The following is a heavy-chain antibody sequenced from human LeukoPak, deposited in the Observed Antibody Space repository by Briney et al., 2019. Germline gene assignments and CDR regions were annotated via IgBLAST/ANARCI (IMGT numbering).Heavy chain of an antibody. J-gene: IGHJ2*01. CDR3: ARGPRGRPSYRYFDL. V-gene: IGHV4-59*01. D-gene: IGHD1-26*01. CDR2: IYYSGST. Sequence: SETLSLTCTVSGGSISSYYWSWIRQPPGKGLEWIGYIYYSGSTNYNPSLKSRVTIPVDTSKNQFSLKLSSVTAADTAVYYCARGPRGRPSYRYFDLWGRGTLVTVSS. CDR1: GGSISSYY.